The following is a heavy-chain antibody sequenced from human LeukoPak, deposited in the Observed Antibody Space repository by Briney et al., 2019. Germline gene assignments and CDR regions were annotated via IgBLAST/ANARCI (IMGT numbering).Heavy chain of an antibody. J-gene: IGHJ4*02. D-gene: IGHD2-15*01. CDR3: ARDSNIVVVVAYYFDY. CDR2: INAGNGNT. V-gene: IGHV1-3*01. Sequence: ASVKVSCTASGGTFSIYAISWVRQAPGQRLEWMGWINAGNGNTKYSQKFQGRVTITRDTSASTAYMELSSLRSEDTAVYYCARDSNIVVVVAYYFDYWGQGTLVTVSS. CDR1: GGTFSIYA.